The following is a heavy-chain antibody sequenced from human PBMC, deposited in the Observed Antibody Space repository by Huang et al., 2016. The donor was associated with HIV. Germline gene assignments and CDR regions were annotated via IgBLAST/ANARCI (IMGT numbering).Heavy chain of an antibody. CDR1: GFTFSSYG. CDR2: ISYDAQTK. CDR3: AKGGSAAAVLDF. D-gene: IGHD6-13*01. V-gene: IGHV3-30*18. Sequence: QVQLVESGGGGVQPGRSLRICCAASGFTFSSYGMHWVRQAPGKGLEWVAVISYDAQTKYYSESVKCRFSISRDNSKTTVYLQLNSLRLEDTAVYYCAKGGSAAAVLDFWGQGTLVTVSS. J-gene: IGHJ4*02.